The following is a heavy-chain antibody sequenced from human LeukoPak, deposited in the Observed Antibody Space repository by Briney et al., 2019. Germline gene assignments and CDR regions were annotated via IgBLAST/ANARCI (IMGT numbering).Heavy chain of an antibody. D-gene: IGHD2-2*02. Sequence: GGSLRLSCAASGFTFSSHAMSWVRQVPGKGLEWVSGISGSGGNTYYADSVKGRFTISRDNSKNTLYLQMHSLRAEDTAVYYCAKIVVVPAAIRDDYWGQGTLVTVSS. V-gene: IGHV3-23*01. CDR2: ISGSGGNT. J-gene: IGHJ4*02. CDR3: AKIVVVPAAIRDDY. CDR1: GFTFSSHA.